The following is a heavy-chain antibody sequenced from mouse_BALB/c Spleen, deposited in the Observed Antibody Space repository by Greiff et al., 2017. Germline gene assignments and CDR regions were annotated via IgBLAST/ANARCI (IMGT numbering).Heavy chain of an antibody. CDR2: IYPGDGDT. Sequence: QVQLQQSGAELARPGASVKLSCKASGYTFTSYWMQWVKQRPGQGLEWIGAIYPGDGDTRYTQKFKGKATLTADKSSSTAYMQLSSLASEDSAVYYCARKGPFAMDYWGQGTSVTVSS. CDR1: GYTFTSYW. V-gene: IGHV1-87*01. CDR3: ARKGPFAMDY. D-gene: IGHD3-3*01. J-gene: IGHJ4*01.